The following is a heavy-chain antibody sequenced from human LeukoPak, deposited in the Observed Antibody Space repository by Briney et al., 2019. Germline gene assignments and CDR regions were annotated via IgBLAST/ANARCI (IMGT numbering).Heavy chain of an antibody. Sequence: GGSLRLSCAASGFTFSSYGMHWVRQAPGKGLEWVAFIRYDGSNKYYADSVKGRFTISRDNAKNSLYLQMNSLRAEDTAVYYYARDARYSSNWHWSFDYWGQGTLVTVSS. CDR1: GFTFSSYG. V-gene: IGHV3-30*02. CDR2: IRYDGSNK. CDR3: ARDARYSSNWHWSFDY. J-gene: IGHJ4*02. D-gene: IGHD6-13*01.